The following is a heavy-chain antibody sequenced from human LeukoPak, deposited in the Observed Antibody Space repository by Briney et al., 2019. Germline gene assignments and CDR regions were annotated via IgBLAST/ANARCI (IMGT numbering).Heavy chain of an antibody. CDR2: IYYSGST. J-gene: IGHJ4*02. Sequence: PSETLTLTCTVSGGSISSYYWSWIRQPPGKGLEWIGYIYYSGSTNYNPSLKSRVTISVDTSKNQFSLKLSSVTAADTAVYYCAREEGPWYSSGWYYFDYWGQGTLVTVSS. V-gene: IGHV4-59*01. D-gene: IGHD6-19*01. CDR3: AREEGPWYSSGWYYFDY. CDR1: GGSISSYY.